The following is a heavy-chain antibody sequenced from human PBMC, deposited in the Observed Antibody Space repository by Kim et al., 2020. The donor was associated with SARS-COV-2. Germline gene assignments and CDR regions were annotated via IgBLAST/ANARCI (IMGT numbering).Heavy chain of an antibody. D-gene: IGHD3-10*01. CDR3: ARTQGEHVRLLWFGWLVSYHFDY. J-gene: IGHJ4*02. V-gene: IGHV3-11*06. CDR2: ISSSSSYT. Sequence: GGSLRLSCAASGFTFSDYYMSWIRQAPGKGLEWVSYISSSSSYTNYADSVKGRFTISRDNAKNSLYLQMNSLRAEDTAVYYCARTQGEHVRLLWFGWLVSYHFDYWGQGTLVIVSS. CDR1: GFTFSDYY.